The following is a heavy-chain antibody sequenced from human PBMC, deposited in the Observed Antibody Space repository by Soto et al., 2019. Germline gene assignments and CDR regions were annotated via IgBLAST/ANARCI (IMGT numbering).Heavy chain of an antibody. CDR2: ISSSSSTI. CDR1: ELKFSGYS. J-gene: IGHJ6*02. CDR3: ARVGRYFDWLQRYYYYGMDV. V-gene: IGHV3-48*02. Sequence: PWRSLRHSCAVSELKFSGYSGNRVRQEPGKGLEWVSYISSSSSTIYYADSVKGRFTISRDNAKNSLYLQMNSLRDEDTAVYYCARVGRYFDWLQRYYYYGMDVWGQGTTVTVSS. D-gene: IGHD3-9*01.